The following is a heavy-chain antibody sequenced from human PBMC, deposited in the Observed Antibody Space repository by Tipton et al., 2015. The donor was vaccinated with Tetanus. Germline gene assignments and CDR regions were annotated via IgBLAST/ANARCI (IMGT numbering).Heavy chain of an antibody. V-gene: IGHV3-48*01. CDR3: AREGYSSSWYGPSGVDY. CDR2: ISSSSSTI. CDR1: GFTFSSYS. Sequence: GSLRLSCAASGFTFSSYSMNWVRQAPGKGLEWVSYISSSSSTIYYADSVKGRFTISRDNAKNSLYLQMNSLRAEDTAVYYCAREGYSSSWYGPSGVDYWGQGTLVTVSS. D-gene: IGHD6-13*01. J-gene: IGHJ4*02.